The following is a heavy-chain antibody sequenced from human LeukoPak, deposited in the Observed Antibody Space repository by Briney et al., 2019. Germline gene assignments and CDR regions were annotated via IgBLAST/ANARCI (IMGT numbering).Heavy chain of an antibody. Sequence: SQTLSLTCAVSGGSISSGGYSWSWIRQPPGKGLEWIGYIYHSGSTYYNPSLKSRVTISVDRSKNQFSLKLSSVTATDTAVYYCARESNYGMDVWGQGTTVTVSS. CDR2: IYHSGST. CDR1: GGSISSGGYS. J-gene: IGHJ6*02. CDR3: ARESNYGMDV. V-gene: IGHV4-30-2*01.